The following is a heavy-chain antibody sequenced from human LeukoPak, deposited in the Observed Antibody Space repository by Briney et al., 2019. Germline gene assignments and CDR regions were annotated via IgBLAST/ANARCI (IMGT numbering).Heavy chain of an antibody. Sequence: PSETLSLTCTVSGGSISSSSYYWGWIRQPPGKGLEWIGSIYYSGSTYYNPSLKSRVTISVDTSKNQFSLKLSSVTAADTAVYYCARSRATVTWWWFDPWGQGTLVTVSS. V-gene: IGHV4-39*07. CDR3: ARSRATVTWWWFDP. CDR2: IYYSGST. CDR1: GGSISSSSYY. D-gene: IGHD4-11*01. J-gene: IGHJ5*02.